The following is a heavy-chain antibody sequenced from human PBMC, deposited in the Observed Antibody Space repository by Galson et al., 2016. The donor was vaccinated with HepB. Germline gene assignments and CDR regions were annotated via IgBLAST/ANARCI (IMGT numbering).Heavy chain of an antibody. CDR1: GFTFSSYG. Sequence: SLRLSCAASGFTFSSYGIHWVRQAPGKGLEWVAVISSDGSKKSYADSVKGRFTISRDNSRNTLNLQMHSLRVEDTAVYYCAKDAILACGTGCYTDDWGQGTLVTVSS. D-gene: IGHD2-2*02. CDR3: AKDAILACGTGCYTDD. J-gene: IGHJ4*02. V-gene: IGHV3-30*18. CDR2: ISSDGSKK.